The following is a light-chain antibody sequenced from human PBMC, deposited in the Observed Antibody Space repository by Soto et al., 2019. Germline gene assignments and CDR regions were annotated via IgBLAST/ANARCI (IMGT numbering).Light chain of an antibody. J-gene: IGKJ4*01. CDR1: QSVGSY. CDR3: QQRSDWPAT. V-gene: IGKV3-11*01. Sequence: EIVLTQSPATLSLSPGDRATLSCRASQSVGSYLGWYQQRPGQAPRLLIYDASNRATGIPARFSGSESRTDFTSTISSLQPEDFAVYCGQQRSDWPATFGGGTKVEI. CDR2: DAS.